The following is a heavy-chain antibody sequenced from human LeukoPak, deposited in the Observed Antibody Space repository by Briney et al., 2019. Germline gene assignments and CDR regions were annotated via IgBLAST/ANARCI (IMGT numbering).Heavy chain of an antibody. CDR1: GYTFTSYG. CDR3: AISDGWFGELAFAFDY. Sequence: GASVKVSCKASGYTFTSYGISWVRQAPGQGLEWMGWISAYNGNTNYAQKLQGRVTMTTDTSTSTAYMELRSLRSDDTAVYYCAISDGWFGELAFAFDYWGQGTLVTVSS. D-gene: IGHD3-10*01. J-gene: IGHJ4*02. V-gene: IGHV1-18*01. CDR2: ISAYNGNT.